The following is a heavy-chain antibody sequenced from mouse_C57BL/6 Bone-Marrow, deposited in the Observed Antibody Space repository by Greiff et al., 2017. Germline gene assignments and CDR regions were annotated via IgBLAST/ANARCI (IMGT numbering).Heavy chain of an antibody. J-gene: IGHJ4*01. Sequence: EVQGVASGGGLVKPGGSLKLSCAASGFTFSDYGMHWVRQAPEKGLEWVAYISSGSSTIYYADTVKGRFTISRDNAKNTLFLQMTSLRSEDTAMYYCARPGYYGSPYYYAMDYWGQGTSVTVSS. CDR1: GFTFSDYG. V-gene: IGHV5-17*01. CDR3: ARPGYYGSPYYYAMDY. CDR2: ISSGSSTI. D-gene: IGHD1-1*01.